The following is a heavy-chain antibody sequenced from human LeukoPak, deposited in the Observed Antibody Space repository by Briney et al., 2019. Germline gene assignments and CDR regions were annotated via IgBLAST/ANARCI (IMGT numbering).Heavy chain of an antibody. CDR1: GGSISSYY. J-gene: IGHJ5*02. CDR2: IYYSGST. CDR3: ARVLTSSYGDYNWFDP. Sequence: SETLSLTCTVSGGSISSYYWSWIRQPPGKGLEWIGYIYYSGSTNYNPSLKSRVTISVDTSKNHFSLKLSSVTAADTAVYYCARVLTSSYGDYNWFDPWGQGTLVTVSS. V-gene: IGHV4-59*01. D-gene: IGHD4-17*01.